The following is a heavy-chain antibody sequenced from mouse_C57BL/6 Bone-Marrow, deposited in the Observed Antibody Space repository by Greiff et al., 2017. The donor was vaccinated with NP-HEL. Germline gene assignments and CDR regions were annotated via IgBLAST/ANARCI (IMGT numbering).Heavy chain of an antibody. CDR3: ARGDYGSSRFGYAMDY. D-gene: IGHD1-1*01. Sequence: QVQLKQSGAELVKPGASVKISCKASGYAFSSYWMNWVKERPGKGLEWIGQIYPGDGDTKYNGKFKGKATLTVDKSSSTAYMQVSSLTSEDSAVYFCARGDYGSSRFGYAMDYEGRGTAVTVS. CDR1: GYAFSSYW. V-gene: IGHV1-80*01. CDR2: IYPGDGDT. J-gene: IGHJ4*01.